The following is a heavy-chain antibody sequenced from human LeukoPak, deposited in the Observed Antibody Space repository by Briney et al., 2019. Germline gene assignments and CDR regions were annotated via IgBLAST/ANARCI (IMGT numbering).Heavy chain of an antibody. CDR1: GFTFSSYW. CDR3: ARALSSGWLDAFDI. D-gene: IGHD6-19*01. CDR2: IKQDGSEK. V-gene: IGHV3-7*01. Sequence: GGSLRLSCAASGFTFSSYWMSWVRQAPGKGLEWVANIKQDGSEKYYVDSVKGRFTISRDNAKNSLYLQMNSLRAEDTAVYYCARALSSGWLDAFDIWGQGTMVTVSS. J-gene: IGHJ3*02.